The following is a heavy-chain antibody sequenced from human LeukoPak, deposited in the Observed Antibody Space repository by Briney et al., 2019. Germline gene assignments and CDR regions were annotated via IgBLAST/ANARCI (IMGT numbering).Heavy chain of an antibody. J-gene: IGHJ4*02. D-gene: IGHD3-10*01. Sequence: GGSLRLSCAASGFTFSSYWMSWVRQAPGKGLEWVANIKQDGSEKYYVDSVKGRFTISRDNAKNSLYLQMNSLKTEDTAVYYCTRLGGRIYYGSGSYSGFDYWGQGTLVTVSS. V-gene: IGHV3-7*03. CDR1: GFTFSSYW. CDR2: IKQDGSEK. CDR3: TRLGGRIYYGSGSYSGFDY.